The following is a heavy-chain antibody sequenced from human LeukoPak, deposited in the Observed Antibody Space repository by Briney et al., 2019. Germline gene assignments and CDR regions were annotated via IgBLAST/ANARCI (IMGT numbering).Heavy chain of an antibody. CDR2: ISGDNGQT. V-gene: IGHV1-18*01. CDR3: ARDPGTYTGSYYGLN. J-gene: IGHJ4*02. Sequence: GASVKVSFKASGYTFINYAITWVRQAPGQGLEWMGWISGDNGQTKYAQNFQDRVTMTTDTPTSTAYLELKSLRSDDTAVYYCARDPGTYTGSYYGLNWGQGTLVTV. CDR1: GYTFINYA. D-gene: IGHD1-26*01.